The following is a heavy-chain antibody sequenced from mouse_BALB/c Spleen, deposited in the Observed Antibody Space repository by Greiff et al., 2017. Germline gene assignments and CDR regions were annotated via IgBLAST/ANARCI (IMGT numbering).Heavy chain of an antibody. CDR1: GYTFTSYN. Sequence: LQQPGAELVKPGASVKMSCKASGYTFTSYNMHWVKQTPGQGLEWIGAIYPGNGDTSYNQKFKGKATLTADKSSSTAYMQLSSLTSEDSAVYYCATTVVVDYWGQGTTLTVSS. CDR3: ATTVVVDY. J-gene: IGHJ2*01. CDR2: IYPGNGDT. V-gene: IGHV1-12*01. D-gene: IGHD1-1*01.